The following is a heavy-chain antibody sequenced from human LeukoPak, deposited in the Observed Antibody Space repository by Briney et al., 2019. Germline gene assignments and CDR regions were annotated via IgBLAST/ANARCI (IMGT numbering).Heavy chain of an antibody. Sequence: GGSLRLSCAASGFTFSSYTMHWVRQAPGKGLEWMAVISFDGDSQYYTDSVKGRFTLSRDNSKNTLFLQMNSLRPEDTAVYYCARVVYSGSGSYGGFDYWGQGTLVTVSS. J-gene: IGHJ4*02. D-gene: IGHD3-10*01. V-gene: IGHV3-30-3*01. CDR1: GFTFSSYT. CDR2: ISFDGDSQ. CDR3: ARVVYSGSGSYGGFDY.